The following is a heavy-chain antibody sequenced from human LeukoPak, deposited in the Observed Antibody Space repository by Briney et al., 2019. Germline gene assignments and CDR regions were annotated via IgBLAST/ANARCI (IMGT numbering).Heavy chain of an antibody. CDR1: GGPISSSNYY. CDR2: MFYRGNT. CDR3: ARAIGYYDFWSGYYVAYYFDY. V-gene: IGHV4-39*07. J-gene: IGHJ4*02. D-gene: IGHD3-3*01. Sequence: SETLSLTCTVSGGPISSSNYYWGWIRQPPGKGLEWIGSMFYRGNTYYNPSLKSRVTISLDTSKKQFSLKLTSVTAADTAIYYCARAIGYYDFWSGYYVAYYFDYWGQGTLVTVSS.